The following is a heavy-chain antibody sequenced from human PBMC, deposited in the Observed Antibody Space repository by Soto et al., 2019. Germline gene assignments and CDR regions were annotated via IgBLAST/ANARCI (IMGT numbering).Heavy chain of an antibody. CDR3: ARGDTAMVPGYYYYGMDV. CDR2: INPNSGGT. J-gene: IGHJ6*02. CDR1: GYTFTGYY. Sequence: GASVTVSCKASGYTFTGYYMNWVRQAPGQGLEWMGWINPNSGGTNYAQKFQGRVTMTRDTSVSTAYMELSRLRSDDTAVYYCARGDTAMVPGYYYYGMDVWGQGTTVTVSS. V-gene: IGHV1-2*02. D-gene: IGHD5-18*01.